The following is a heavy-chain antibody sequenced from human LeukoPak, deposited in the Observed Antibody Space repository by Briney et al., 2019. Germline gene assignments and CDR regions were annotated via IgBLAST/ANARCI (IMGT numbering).Heavy chain of an antibody. CDR3: ARDVQYQRHFDY. CDR2: IWYDGSNK. CDR1: GFTFSSYG. Sequence: PGGSLRLSCAASGFTFSSYGMHWVRQAPGKGLEWVPVIWYDGSNKYYADSVKGRFTISRDNSKNTLYLQMNSLRAEDTAVYYCARDVQYQRHFDYWGQGTLVTVSS. J-gene: IGHJ4*02. V-gene: IGHV3-33*01. D-gene: IGHD2-2*01.